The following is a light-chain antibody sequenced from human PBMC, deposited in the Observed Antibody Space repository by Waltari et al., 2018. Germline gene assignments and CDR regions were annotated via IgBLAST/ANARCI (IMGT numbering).Light chain of an antibody. J-gene: IGKJ4*01. V-gene: IGKV3-15*01. Sequence: EIVMTQSPATLSVSPGERATLSCRASPSVSSNLAWYQQKPGQAPRLLIYGASTRATGIPARFSGSGSGTEFTLTINSLQSEDFAVYYCQQYNNWLTFGGGTKVEIK. CDR2: GAS. CDR3: QQYNNWLT. CDR1: PSVSSN.